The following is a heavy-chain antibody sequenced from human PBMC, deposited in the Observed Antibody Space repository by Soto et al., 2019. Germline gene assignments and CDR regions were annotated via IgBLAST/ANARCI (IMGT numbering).Heavy chain of an antibody. CDR1: GGSINNYY. Sequence: QVQLQESGPGLVKPAETLSLSCTVSGGSINNYYWSWIRQPPGKGLEWIGYIYYSGTTSYNPSLNSRVTMSVDRSKNKFSLKVNSVTAADTAVYYCARESYYGSGATVVAYWGQGTSVTVSS. D-gene: IGHD3-10*01. J-gene: IGHJ4*02. V-gene: IGHV4-59*01. CDR3: ARESYYGSGATVVAY. CDR2: IYYSGTT.